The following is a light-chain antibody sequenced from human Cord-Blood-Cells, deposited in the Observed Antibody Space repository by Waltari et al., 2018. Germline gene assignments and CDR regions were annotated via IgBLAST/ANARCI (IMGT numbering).Light chain of an antibody. V-gene: IGLV2-8*01. Sequence: QSALTQPPSASGSPGQSVTISCTGTSSDVGGYNYLSWYQQHPGKAPKLMVYEVSKRPSVVPDRLSGDKSGATASRTVSGLQAEDDADYYCSSYAGSNSLVFGGGTKLSVL. CDR1: SSDVGGYNY. CDR2: EVS. J-gene: IGLJ2*01. CDR3: SSYAGSNSLV.